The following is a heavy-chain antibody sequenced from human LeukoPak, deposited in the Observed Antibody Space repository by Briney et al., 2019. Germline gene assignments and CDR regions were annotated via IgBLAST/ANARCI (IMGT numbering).Heavy chain of an antibody. CDR3: TKASAARCIGAFCYPFDH. J-gene: IGHJ4*02. CDR2: IRSKANSYAT. Sequence: GGSLRLSCAASGFTFSGSAMHWVRQASGKGLEWVGRIRSKANSYATAYAASVKGRFTISRDNSKNILYLQMNSLRVEDTAVYYCTKASAARCIGAFCYPFDHWGQGTLVTVSS. CDR1: GFTFSGSA. D-gene: IGHD2-15*01. V-gene: IGHV3-73*01.